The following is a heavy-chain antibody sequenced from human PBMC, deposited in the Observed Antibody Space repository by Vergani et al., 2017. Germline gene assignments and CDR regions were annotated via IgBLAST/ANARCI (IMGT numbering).Heavy chain of an antibody. CDR2: INPSGGST. CDR1: VYTFTSYY. V-gene: IGHV1-46*01. Sequence: QVQLVQSGAEVKKPGASVKVSCQASVYTFTSYYIHWVRQAPGQGLEWMGIINPSGGSTNYAQKFQGRVTMTRDTSTSTVFMELSSLRSEDTAVYYCARGCGSTSCYKRGEDWFDPWSQGTLVTVSS. CDR3: ARGCGSTSCYKRGEDWFDP. J-gene: IGHJ5*02. D-gene: IGHD2-2*02.